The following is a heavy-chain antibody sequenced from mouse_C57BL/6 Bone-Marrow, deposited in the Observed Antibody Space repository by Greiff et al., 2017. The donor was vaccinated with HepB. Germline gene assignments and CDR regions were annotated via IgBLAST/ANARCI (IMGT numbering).Heavy chain of an antibody. J-gene: IGHJ3*01. Sequence: EVKLVESGPGLVKPSQSLSLTCSVTGYSITSGYYWNWIRQFPGNKLEWMGYISYDGSNNYNPSLKNRISITRDTSKNQFFLKLNSVTTEDTATYYCARAHLRQLRWFAYWGQGTLVTVSA. V-gene: IGHV3-6*01. D-gene: IGHD3-2*02. CDR3: ARAHLRQLRWFAY. CDR2: ISYDGSN. CDR1: GYSITSGYY.